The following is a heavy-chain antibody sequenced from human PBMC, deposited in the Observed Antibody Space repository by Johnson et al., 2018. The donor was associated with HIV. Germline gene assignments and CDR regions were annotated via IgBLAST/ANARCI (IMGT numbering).Heavy chain of an antibody. V-gene: IGHV3-20*04. D-gene: IGHD5-12*01. J-gene: IGHJ3*02. CDR1: GFTFSSYW. CDR2: INWNGGST. CDR3: ARDESGYDEGFDAFDI. Sequence: VQLVESGGGLVQPGGSLRLSCAASGFTFSSYWMSWVRQAPGKGLEWVSGINWNGGSTAYGDSVKGRFTISRDNAKNSLYLQMNSLRVEDTAVYYCARDESGYDEGFDAFDIWGQGTMVTVSS.